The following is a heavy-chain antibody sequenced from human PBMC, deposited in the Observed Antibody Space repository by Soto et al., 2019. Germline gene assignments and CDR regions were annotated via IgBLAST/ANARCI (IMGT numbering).Heavy chain of an antibody. CDR3: ARELDGMEV. CDR2: ISSRGDYT. V-gene: IGHV3-11*05. Sequence: QVQMVESGGGLVKPGGSLRLSCTASGLTFSDYYFSWIRQAPGKGLEWVSWISSRGDYTKYADSVQGRFTISRDNGKNSLFLQMNRLRVEDTATYYCARELDGMEVWGHGTSVTVSS. J-gene: IGHJ6*02. CDR1: GLTFSDYY.